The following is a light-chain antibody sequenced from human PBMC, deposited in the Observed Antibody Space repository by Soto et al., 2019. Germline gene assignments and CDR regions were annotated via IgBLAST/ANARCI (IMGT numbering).Light chain of an antibody. CDR3: QQAYSFPVT. J-gene: IGKJ5*01. Sequence: DIQMTQSPSSVSASIGDRLTITCRASEDIGSWLAWFQQKPGKAPQPLIYAASTLQTGVPSRFSGSGAGTAFTLTINARQAEDLATDDCQQAYSFPVTVGQGTRLDIK. V-gene: IGKV1-12*01. CDR2: AAS. CDR1: EDIGSW.